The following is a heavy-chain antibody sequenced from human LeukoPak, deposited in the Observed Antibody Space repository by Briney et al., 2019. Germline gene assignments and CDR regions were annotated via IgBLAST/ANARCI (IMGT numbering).Heavy chain of an antibody. Sequence: GGSLRLSCAASGFTFSSFAMTWVRQAPGKGLEWVSTVSGSAGRTDYADSVKGRCTISRDNLKNTLYLQLNGLRAEDTAVYYCAKNRGHCVDGVCHNYYYMDVWGRGTTVTVSS. CDR3: AKNRGHCVDGVCHNYYYMDV. CDR1: GFTFSSFA. CDR2: VSGSAGRT. D-gene: IGHD2-8*02. J-gene: IGHJ6*03. V-gene: IGHV3-23*01.